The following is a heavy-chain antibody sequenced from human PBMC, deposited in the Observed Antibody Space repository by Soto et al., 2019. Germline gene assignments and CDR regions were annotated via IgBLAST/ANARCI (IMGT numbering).Heavy chain of an antibody. J-gene: IGHJ4*02. Sequence: ASVKVSCKASGYTFTSYVMHWVRQAPGQSLEWMGWINAGIGDIEYSEKFQGRVTITRDTSASTAYMELSNLRFEDTAVYYCARDQELLWFGELLMSIHYWGQGTLVTVS. D-gene: IGHD3-10*01. CDR3: ARDQELLWFGELLMSIHY. V-gene: IGHV1-3*01. CDR2: INAGIGDI. CDR1: GYTFTSYV.